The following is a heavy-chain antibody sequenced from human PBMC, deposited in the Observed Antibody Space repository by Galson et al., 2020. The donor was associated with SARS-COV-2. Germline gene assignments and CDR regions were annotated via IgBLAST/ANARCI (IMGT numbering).Heavy chain of an antibody. J-gene: IGHJ4*02. Sequence: GESLKISCAASGFTFSSYAMSWVRQAPGKGLEWVSAISGSGGSTYYADSVKGRFTISRDNSKNTLYLQMNSLRAEDTAVYYCAKRGSRTSGWYFGGQGTLVTVSS. CDR3: AKRGSRTSGWYF. D-gene: IGHD6-19*01. CDR2: ISGSGGST. V-gene: IGHV3-23*01. CDR1: GFTFSSYA.